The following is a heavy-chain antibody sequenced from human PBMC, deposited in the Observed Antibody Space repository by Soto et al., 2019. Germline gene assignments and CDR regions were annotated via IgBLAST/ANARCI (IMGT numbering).Heavy chain of an antibody. V-gene: IGHV3-30-3*01. D-gene: IGHD4-17*01. CDR2: MSDDGSNE. CDR1: GFTFSRHA. CDR3: AREPTTVIERIDH. Sequence: QVQLVDYGGGVVQPGGSLRLSCAASGFTFSRHAMHWVRQAPGKGLEWVAVMSDDGSNEYYADSAKGRFTIFRDNSKDMLYLQMNGLRIEDTAVYYCAREPTTVIERIDHWGQGTLVTVSS. J-gene: IGHJ4*02.